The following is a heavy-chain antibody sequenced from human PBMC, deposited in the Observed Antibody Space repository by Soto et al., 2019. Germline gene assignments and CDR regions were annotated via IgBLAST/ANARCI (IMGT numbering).Heavy chain of an antibody. CDR2: ISGSGGST. V-gene: IGHV3-23*01. CDR3: AKDSRVVVVAPPNGDYQDY. Sequence: PGGSLRLSCAASGFTFSSYAMSWVRQAPGKGLEWVSAISGSGGSTYYADSVKGRFTISRDNSKNTLYLQMNSLRAEDTAVYYCAKDSRVVVVAPPNGDYQDYWGQGTMVTVSA. CDR1: GFTFSSYA. J-gene: IGHJ4*02. D-gene: IGHD2-15*01.